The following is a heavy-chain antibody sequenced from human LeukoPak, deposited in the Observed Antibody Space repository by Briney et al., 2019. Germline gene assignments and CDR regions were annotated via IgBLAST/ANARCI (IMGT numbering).Heavy chain of an antibody. CDR2: INGFSSAI. J-gene: IGHJ4*02. CDR1: GFTFSDYN. CDR3: TRDGRAPDVVPFDH. Sequence: GGSLRLSCAASGFTFSDYNMNWVRQAPGKGPEWVSYINGFSSAIYYADSVKGRFTISRENAKSSLSLQMHSLRAEDTAVYCTRDGRAPDVVPFDHWGQGTLVTVSS. V-gene: IGHV3-48*01.